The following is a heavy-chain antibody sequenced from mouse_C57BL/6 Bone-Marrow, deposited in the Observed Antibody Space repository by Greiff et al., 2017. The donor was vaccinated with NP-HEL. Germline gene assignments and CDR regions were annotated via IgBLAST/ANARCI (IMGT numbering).Heavy chain of an antibody. CDR1: GYTFTSYG. CDR2: IYPRSGNT. CDR3: VRGVYGYGWYVDV. V-gene: IGHV1-81*01. D-gene: IGHD2-2*01. Sequence: VQLQQSGAELARPGASVKLSCKASGYTFTSYGISWVKQRTGQGLEWIGEIYPRSGNTYYNEKFKGKATLTADKSSSTEYMELRSLTSEDSAVYFCVRGVYGYGWYVDVWGTGTTVTVSS. J-gene: IGHJ1*03.